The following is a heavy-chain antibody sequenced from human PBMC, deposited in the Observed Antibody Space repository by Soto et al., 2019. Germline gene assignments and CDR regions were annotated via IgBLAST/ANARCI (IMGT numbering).Heavy chain of an antibody. CDR2: SIPMFATT. J-gene: IGHJ6*02. CDR3: ARGRGIGFSSTWNIYWYYNMDG. D-gene: IGHD6-13*01. CDR1: GGTFSDYA. Sequence: QVQLVQSGAEVRKSGSSVKVSCKAAGGTFSDYALSWVRQAPGQGLEWMGGSIPMFATTNYAQKFQGRVTSTADDSATTAHMELSSLKSEDTAVYYCARGRGIGFSSTWNIYWYYNMDGWGQGTTVTVSS. V-gene: IGHV1-69*01.